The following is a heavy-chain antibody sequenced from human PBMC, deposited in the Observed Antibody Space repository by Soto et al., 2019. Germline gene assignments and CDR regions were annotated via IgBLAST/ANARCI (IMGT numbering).Heavy chain of an antibody. D-gene: IGHD1-7*01. CDR3: ARGLNWTYGAFDY. J-gene: IGHJ4*02. Sequence: QVQLQQWGAGLLKPSETLSLTCAVYGGSFSTYYWSWIRQPPGKGLEWLGEINHRGSTNYYPSLKSRLTISVDTSKNQFSLNLISVTAADRAVYFCARGLNWTYGAFDYWGQGTLVTVSS. CDR1: GGSFSTYY. CDR2: INHRGST. V-gene: IGHV4-34*01.